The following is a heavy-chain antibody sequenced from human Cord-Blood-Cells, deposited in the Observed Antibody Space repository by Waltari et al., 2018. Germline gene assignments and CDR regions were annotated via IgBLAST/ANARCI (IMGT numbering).Heavy chain of an antibody. CDR2: ISGSGGST. CDR1: GFTFSSYA. Sequence: EVQLLESGGGLVQPGGSLRLSCAASGFTFSSYAMSWVRQAPGKGLEWVSAISGSGGSTYYADSVKGRFTISRDNSKNTLYLQMNSLRAEDTAIYYCALTMVRGVIVYWGQGTLVTVSS. J-gene: IGHJ4*02. V-gene: IGHV3-23*01. CDR3: ALTMVRGVIVY. D-gene: IGHD3-10*01.